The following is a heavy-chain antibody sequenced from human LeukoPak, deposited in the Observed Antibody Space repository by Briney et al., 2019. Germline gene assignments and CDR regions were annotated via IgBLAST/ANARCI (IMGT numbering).Heavy chain of an antibody. Sequence: SETLSLTCTVSGYSISSGYYWGWIRQPPGKGLEWIGRIYGTGTITYNPSLQSRVTMSVDTSKNEFSLKMSSVTAADTAVYYCTRDSGTTGEVKFDPWGQGTLVAVSS. J-gene: IGHJ5*02. V-gene: IGHV4-38-2*02. CDR2: IYGTGTI. CDR3: TRDSGTTGEVKFDP. D-gene: IGHD3-10*01. CDR1: GYSISSGYY.